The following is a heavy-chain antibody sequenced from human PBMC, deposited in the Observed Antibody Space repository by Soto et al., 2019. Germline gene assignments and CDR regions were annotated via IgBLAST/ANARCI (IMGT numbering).Heavy chain of an antibody. D-gene: IGHD5-12*01. CDR2: ISSSSDYI. V-gene: IGHV3-21*01. CDR3: ARCGTGAKDGYNYIPNN. CDR1: GFTFSDYN. Sequence: EVHLVESGGGLVKPGGSLRLSCAASGFTFSDYNMNWVRQAPGKGLEWVSSISSSSDYIYYSASVQGRFTISRDSAKNSLYLQMNSLRAEDTAVYYCARCGTGAKDGYNYIPNNWGQGTLVTVSS. J-gene: IGHJ4*02.